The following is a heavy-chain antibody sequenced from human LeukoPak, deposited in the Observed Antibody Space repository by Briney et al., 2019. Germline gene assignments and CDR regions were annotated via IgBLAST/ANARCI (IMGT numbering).Heavy chain of an antibody. CDR2: IYYSGST. Sequence: SSETLSLTCTVSGGSISSYYWSWIRQPPGKGLEWIGYIYYSGSTNYNPSLKSRVTISVDTSKNQFSLKLSSVTAADTAVYYCARQIYDSSGYLLDYWGQGTQVTVSS. CDR3: ARQIYDSSGYLLDY. CDR1: GGSISSYY. V-gene: IGHV4-59*08. J-gene: IGHJ4*02. D-gene: IGHD3-22*01.